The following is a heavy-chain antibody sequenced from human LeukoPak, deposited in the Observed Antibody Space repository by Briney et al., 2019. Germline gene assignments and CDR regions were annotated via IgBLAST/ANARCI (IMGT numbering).Heavy chain of an antibody. CDR2: INHSGST. Sequence: SETLSLTCAVYGESFSGYYWSWIRQPPGKGLEWIGEINHSGSTNYNPSLKSRVTISVDTSKNQFSLKLSSVTAADTAVYYCARTALLIDYWGQGTLVTVSS. CDR1: GESFSGYY. D-gene: IGHD2-15*01. CDR3: ARTALLIDY. V-gene: IGHV4-34*01. J-gene: IGHJ4*02.